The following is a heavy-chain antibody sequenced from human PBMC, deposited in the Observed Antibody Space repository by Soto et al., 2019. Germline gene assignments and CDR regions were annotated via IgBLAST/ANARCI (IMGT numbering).Heavy chain of an antibody. V-gene: IGHV3-23*01. CDR3: TKGRASDCPGCTQDY. CDR1: AFTFSSYA. J-gene: IGHJ4*02. Sequence: EVQLLESGGVLAQPGGSLRLSCAASAFTFSSYAMNWLREAPANGLERVSAISGSGDSTYYADSVKGRFTIARDNFKDTVYMQLYSLRAEDTAVYYCTKGRASDCPGCTQDYWGEGTLVAVSS. CDR2: ISGSGDST. D-gene: IGHD2-21*02.